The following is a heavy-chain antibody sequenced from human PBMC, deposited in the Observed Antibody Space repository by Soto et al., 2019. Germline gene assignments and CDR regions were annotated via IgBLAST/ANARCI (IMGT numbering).Heavy chain of an antibody. CDR2: ISGSGGST. V-gene: IGHV3-23*01. J-gene: IGHJ6*03. CDR1: GFTFSSYA. D-gene: IGHD4-17*01. CDR3: AKYYGDYLWYYYYYMDV. Sequence: GGSLRLSCAASGFTFSSYAMSWVRQAPGKGLEWVSAISGSGGSTYYADSVKGRFTISRDNSKNTLYLQMNSLRAEDTAVYYCAKYYGDYLWYYYYYMDVWGKGTTVTVSS.